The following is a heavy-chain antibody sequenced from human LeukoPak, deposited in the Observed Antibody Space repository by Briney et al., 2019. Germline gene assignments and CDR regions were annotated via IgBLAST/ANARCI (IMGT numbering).Heavy chain of an antibody. CDR1: GFTFSDCY. Sequence: PGGSLRLSCAASGFTFSDCYMSWIRQAPGKGLEWVSYISSRGNLIYYAGSVKGRFTISRDNAKNSLYLQMNSLRAEDTAVYYCARAEKGSSGWYTAEYWGQGTLVTVSA. J-gene: IGHJ4*02. V-gene: IGHV3-11*04. CDR3: ARAEKGSSGWYTAEY. D-gene: IGHD6-19*01. CDR2: ISSRGNLI.